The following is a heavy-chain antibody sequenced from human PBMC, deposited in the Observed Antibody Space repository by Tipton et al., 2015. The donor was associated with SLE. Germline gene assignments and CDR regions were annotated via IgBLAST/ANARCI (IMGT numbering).Heavy chain of an antibody. V-gene: IGHV4-61*02. J-gene: IGHJ4*02. CDR1: GGSISSGSYY. CDR3: ARYSDNGVDY. Sequence: LRLTCTVSGGSISSGSYYWSWIRQPAGKGLEWIGRIYTSGTTNYNPSLKSRVTISVDRSKKQFSLNLSSVTAADTAVYYCARYSDNGVDYWGQGTLVTVSS. CDR2: IYTSGTT. D-gene: IGHD5-18*01.